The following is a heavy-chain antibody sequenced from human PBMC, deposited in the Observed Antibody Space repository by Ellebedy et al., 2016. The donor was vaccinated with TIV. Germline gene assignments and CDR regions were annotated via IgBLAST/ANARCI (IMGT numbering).Heavy chain of an antibody. J-gene: IGHJ5*02. V-gene: IGHV3-23*01. CDR1: GFSFNSYA. CDR2: VSGSGATT. CDR3: ATGSPYASGNLRVCWFDP. D-gene: IGHD3-10*01. Sequence: GESLKISXVASGFSFNSYAMSWVRLAPGKGLEWVSGVSGSGATTYYADSVKGRFSISRDSSKNTLFLQMNNLTADDMAVYYCATGSPYASGNLRVCWFDPWGQGTLVTVSS.